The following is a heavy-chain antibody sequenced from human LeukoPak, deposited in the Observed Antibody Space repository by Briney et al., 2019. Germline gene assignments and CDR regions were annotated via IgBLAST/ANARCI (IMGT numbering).Heavy chain of an antibody. J-gene: IGHJ4*02. CDR2: ISSSGSTI. CDR1: GFTFSNAW. V-gene: IGHV3-11*01. D-gene: IGHD6-19*01. Sequence: PGGSLRLSCAASGFTFSNAWMSWIRQAPGKGLEWVSYISSSGSTIYYADSVKGRFTISRDNAKNSLYLQMNSLRAEDTAVYYCARDALHPLYSSGSIDYWGQGTLVTVSS. CDR3: ARDALHPLYSSGSIDY.